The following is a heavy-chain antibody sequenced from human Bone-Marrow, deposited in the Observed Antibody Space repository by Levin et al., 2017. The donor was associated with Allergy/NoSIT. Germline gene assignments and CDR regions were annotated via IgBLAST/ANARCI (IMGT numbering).Heavy chain of an antibody. CDR2: ISSSSSTI. CDR1: GFTFSGSG. D-gene: IGHD1-26*01. V-gene: IGHV3-48*02. J-gene: IGHJ4*02. Sequence: LSLTCAASGFTFSGSGMNWVRQAPGKGLEWVSYISSSSSTIYYADSVKGRFTVSRDNAKKSLYLQMNSLRDEDMAVYYCARSRWEIAGSFDYWGQGTLVTVSS. CDR3: ARSRWEIAGSFDY.